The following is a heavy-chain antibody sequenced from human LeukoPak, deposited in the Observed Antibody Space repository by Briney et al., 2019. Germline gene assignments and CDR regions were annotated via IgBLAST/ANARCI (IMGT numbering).Heavy chain of an antibody. D-gene: IGHD3-22*01. CDR1: GYTFTGYY. Sequence: ASVKVSCKASGYTFTGYYMHWVRQAPGQGLEWMGVINSDRGSTYYAQKVQGRVTMTRDTSISTAYMELSRLRSDDTAVYYCARSRDYYDSTSPGFYWGQGTLVTVSS. CDR2: INSDRGST. CDR3: ARSRDYYDSTSPGFY. V-gene: IGHV1-2*02. J-gene: IGHJ4*02.